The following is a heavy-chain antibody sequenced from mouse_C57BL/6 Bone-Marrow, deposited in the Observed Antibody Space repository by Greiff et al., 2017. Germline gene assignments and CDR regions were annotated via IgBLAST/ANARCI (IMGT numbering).Heavy chain of an antibody. V-gene: IGHV1-81*01. CDR3: ARWGTTVVDYFDY. D-gene: IGHD1-1*01. CDR2: IYPRSGNT. J-gene: IGHJ2*01. CDR1: GYTFTSYG. Sequence: QVQLQQSGAELARPGASVKLSCKASGYTFTSYGISWVKQSTGQGLEWIGEIYPRSGNTYYNEKFKGKATLTADKSSSTAYMELRSLTSEDSAVXFCARWGTTVVDYFDYWGQGTTLTVSS.